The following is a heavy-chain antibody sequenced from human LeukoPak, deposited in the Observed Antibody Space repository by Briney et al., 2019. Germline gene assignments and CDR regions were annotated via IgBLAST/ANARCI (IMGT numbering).Heavy chain of an antibody. CDR2: ISSSSSYI. Sequence: PGGSLRLSCAASGFTFSSYSMNWVRQAPGKGLEWVSSISSSSSYIYYADSVKGRFTISRDNSKNTLYLQMNSLRAEDTAVYYCARVVLYYYYMDVWGKGTTVTVSS. D-gene: IGHD6-6*01. J-gene: IGHJ6*03. V-gene: IGHV3-21*04. CDR1: GFTFSSYS. CDR3: ARVVLYYYYMDV.